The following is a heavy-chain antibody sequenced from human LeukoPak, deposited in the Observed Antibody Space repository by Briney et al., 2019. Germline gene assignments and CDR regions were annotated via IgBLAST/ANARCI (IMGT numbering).Heavy chain of an antibody. CDR1: GYTFTSYG. Sequence: GASVKVSCKASGYTFTSYGISWVRQAPGQGLEWMGWISAYNGNTKYEQRFQGRVTMTTDTSTSTAYMELRSLRSDDTAVYYCARDRELYSSSWYDLYYYYYGMDVWGQGTTVTVSS. CDR3: ARDRELYSSSWYDLYYYYYGMDV. J-gene: IGHJ6*02. CDR2: ISAYNGNT. V-gene: IGHV1-18*01. D-gene: IGHD6-13*01.